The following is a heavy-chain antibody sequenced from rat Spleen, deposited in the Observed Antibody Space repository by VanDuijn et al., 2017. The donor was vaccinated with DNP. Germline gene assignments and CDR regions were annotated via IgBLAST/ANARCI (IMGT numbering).Heavy chain of an antibody. V-gene: IGHV5-31*01. D-gene: IGHD4-3*01. CDR1: GFSFSHYW. Sequence: EVKLVESGGGLVQPGRSLKLSCVASGFSFSHYWMTWIRQVPGKGLEWIASITSGGSSYYPDSVKGRFTISRDNAKNTLYLRMNSLRSEDTATYYCVLFGARGDFDYWGQGVMVTVSS. CDR3: VLFGARGDFDY. J-gene: IGHJ2*01. CDR2: ITSGGSS.